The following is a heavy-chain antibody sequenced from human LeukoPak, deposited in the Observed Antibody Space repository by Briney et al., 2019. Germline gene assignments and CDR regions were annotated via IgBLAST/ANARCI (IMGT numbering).Heavy chain of an antibody. V-gene: IGHV1-69*05. CDR1: GGTFNSNA. D-gene: IGHD6-13*01. J-gene: IGHJ5*02. CDR2: SIPIFGTR. CDR3: ARGRSGIPAVTYSWFDP. Sequence: ASVKVSCKASGGTFNSNAIHWVRQAPGQGLEWMGGSIPIFGTRKYAQKFQGRVTITMDESTSTAYMELSSLRSEDTAVYFCARGRSGIPAVTYSWFDPWGQGTLVTVSS.